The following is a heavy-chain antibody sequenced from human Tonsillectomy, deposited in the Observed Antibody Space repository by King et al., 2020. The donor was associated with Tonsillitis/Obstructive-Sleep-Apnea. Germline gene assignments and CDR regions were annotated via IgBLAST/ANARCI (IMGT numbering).Heavy chain of an antibody. CDR2: ISSSSSYI. CDR3: ARVYYYDSSGYYEDY. J-gene: IGHJ4*02. CDR1: GFTFSSYG. D-gene: IGHD3-22*01. Sequence: VQLVESGGGLVKPGGSLRLSCAASGFTFSSYGMNWVRQAPGKGLEWVSSISSSSSYIYYADSVKGRFTISRDNAKNSLYLQMNSLRAEDTAVYYCARVYYYDSSGYYEDYWGQGTLVTVSS. V-gene: IGHV3-21*01.